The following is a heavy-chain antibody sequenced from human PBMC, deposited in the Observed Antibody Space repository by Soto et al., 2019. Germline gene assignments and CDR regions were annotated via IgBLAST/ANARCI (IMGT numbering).Heavy chain of an antibody. D-gene: IGHD6-19*01. CDR2: INPNSGGT. CDR1: GYTFTGYY. CDR3: ARMDMVSSGWYQYYYGMDV. V-gene: IGHV1-2*02. Sequence: ASVKVSCKASGYTFTGYYMHWVRQAPGQGLEWMGWINPNSGGTNYAQKFQGRVTMTRDTSISTAYMELSRLRSDDMAVYYCARMDMVSSGWYQYYYGMDVWGQGTTVTVSS. J-gene: IGHJ6*02.